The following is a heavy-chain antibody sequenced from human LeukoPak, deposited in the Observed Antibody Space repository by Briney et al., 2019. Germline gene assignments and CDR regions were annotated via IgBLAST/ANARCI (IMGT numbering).Heavy chain of an antibody. CDR1: GGTFSIYA. J-gene: IGHJ6*02. D-gene: IGHD2-15*01. CDR3: ARSSRCSGGSRYWGSPYYYYGMDV. CDR2: IIPIFGTA. Sequence: ASVTVSCKASGGTFSIYAISWVRQAPGQGLEWMGGIIPIFGTANYAQKFQGRVTITADESTSTAYMELSSLKFEDTAVYYCARSSRCSGGSRYWGSPYYYYGMDVWGQGTTVTVSS. V-gene: IGHV1-69*01.